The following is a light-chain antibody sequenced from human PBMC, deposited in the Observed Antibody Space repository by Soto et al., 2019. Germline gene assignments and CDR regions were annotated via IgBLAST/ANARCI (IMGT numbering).Light chain of an antibody. J-gene: IGKJ4*01. CDR2: AAS. CDR3: QQYYSYPLT. CDR1: QGISSY. V-gene: IGKV1-8*01. Sequence: AIRMTQSPSSFSASTGDRVTITCRASQGISSYLAWYLQKPGKAPKLLIYAASTLQSGVPSRFSGSGSGTDFTLTISCLQSEDFATYYCQQYYSYPLTFGGGTKVDIK.